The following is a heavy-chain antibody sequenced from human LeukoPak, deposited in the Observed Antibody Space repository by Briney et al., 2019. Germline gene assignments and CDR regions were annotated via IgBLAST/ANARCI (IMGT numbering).Heavy chain of an antibody. CDR2: ISAYNGNT. Sequence: ASVKVSCKASGYTFTSYGISWVRQAPGQGLEWMGWISAYNGNTNYAQKLQGRVTMTTDTSTSTAYMELRSLRSDDTAVYYCARDWGEYSSSWPFYYYGMDVWGQGTTVTVSS. J-gene: IGHJ6*02. V-gene: IGHV1-18*01. CDR3: ARDWGEYSSSWPFYYYGMDV. D-gene: IGHD6-13*01. CDR1: GYTFTSYG.